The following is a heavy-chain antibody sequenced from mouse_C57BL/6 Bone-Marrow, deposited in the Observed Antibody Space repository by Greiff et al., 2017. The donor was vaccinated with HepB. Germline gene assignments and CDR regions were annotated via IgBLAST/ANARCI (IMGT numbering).Heavy chain of an antibody. D-gene: IGHD1-1*01. J-gene: IGHJ3*01. Sequence: QVQLKQPGAELVKPGASVKLSCKASGYTFTSYWMHWVKQRPGQGLEWIGMIHPNSGSTNYNEKFKSKATLTVDKSSSTAYMQLSSLTSEDSAVYYCARDEVLLRGFAYWGQGTLVTVSA. V-gene: IGHV1-64*01. CDR3: ARDEVLLRGFAY. CDR2: IHPNSGST. CDR1: GYTFTSYW.